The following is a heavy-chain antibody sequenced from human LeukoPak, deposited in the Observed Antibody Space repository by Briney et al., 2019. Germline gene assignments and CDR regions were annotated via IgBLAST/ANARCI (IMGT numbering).Heavy chain of an antibody. CDR2: IIPIFGTA. J-gene: IGHJ5*02. CDR1: GGTFSSYA. Sequence: ASVKVSFKASGGTFSSYAISWVRQAPGQGLEWMGGIIPIFGTANYAQKFQGRVTITTDESTSTAYMELSSLRSEDTAVYYCARGESIAAPFNWFDPWGQGTLVTVSS. D-gene: IGHD6-6*01. V-gene: IGHV1-69*05. CDR3: ARGESIAAPFNWFDP.